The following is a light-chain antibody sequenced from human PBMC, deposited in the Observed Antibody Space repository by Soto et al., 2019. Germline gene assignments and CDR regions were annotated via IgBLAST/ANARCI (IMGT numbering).Light chain of an antibody. CDR3: SSYTSSSNFVV. CDR1: SSDVGGYNY. CDR2: DVS. J-gene: IGLJ2*01. Sequence: QSALTQPASVSGSPGQSLTISCTGTSSDVGGYNYVSWYQQHPGKAPKLMIYDVSDRPSGVSNRFSGSKSGNTASLTISGLQAEDEADYYCSSYTSSSNFVVFGGGTKLTV. V-gene: IGLV2-14*01.